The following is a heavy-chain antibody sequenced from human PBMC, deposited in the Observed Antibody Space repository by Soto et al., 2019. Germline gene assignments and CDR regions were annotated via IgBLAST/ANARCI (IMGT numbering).Heavy chain of an antibody. CDR3: AKSSRITLVWGVTDY. CDR2: ISGGAGDT. J-gene: IGHJ4*02. CDR1: GFAFSNYA. V-gene: IGHV3-23*01. D-gene: IGHD3-10*01. Sequence: GSLRLSCAASGFAFSNYAMNWVRQAPGKGLEWVSAISGGAGDTYYADSVKGRFTISRDNSKNTLYLQMKSLRAEDTAVYYCAKSSRITLVWGVTDYRGQGTLVTVSS.